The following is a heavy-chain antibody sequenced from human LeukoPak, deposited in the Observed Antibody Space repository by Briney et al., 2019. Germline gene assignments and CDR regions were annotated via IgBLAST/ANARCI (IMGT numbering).Heavy chain of an antibody. J-gene: IGHJ4*02. CDR1: GFTFSDYY. D-gene: IGHD3-22*01. Sequence: PGGSLRLSCAASGFTFSDYYWSWIRQPPGKGLEWIGEINHSGSTNYNPSLKSRVTISVDTSKNQFSLKLSSVTAADTAVYYCARDKTYYCDSSGYYPLLYWGQGTLVTVSS. CDR2: INHSGST. CDR3: ARDKTYYCDSSGYYPLLY. V-gene: IGHV4-34*01.